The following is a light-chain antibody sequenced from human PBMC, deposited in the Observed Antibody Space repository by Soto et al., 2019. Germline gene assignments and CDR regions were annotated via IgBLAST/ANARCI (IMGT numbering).Light chain of an antibody. CDR1: KLGDKY. J-gene: IGLJ2*01. CDR3: QAWDSTPV. Sequence: SYELTQPPSVSVSPGQTASITCSGDKLGDKYACWYQQRPGQSPVLVIYQDSKRPSGIPERFSGSNSGNTATLTISGTQAMDEADYYFQAWDSTPVFGGGTKLTVL. CDR2: QDS. V-gene: IGLV3-1*01.